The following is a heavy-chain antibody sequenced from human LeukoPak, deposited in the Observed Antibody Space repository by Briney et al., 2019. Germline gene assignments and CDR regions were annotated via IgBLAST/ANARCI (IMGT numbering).Heavy chain of an antibody. J-gene: IGHJ4*02. D-gene: IGHD5-18*01. Sequence: TGGSLRLSCAASGFTFSSYSMNWVRQAPGKGLEWVSSISSSSSYIYYADSVKGRFTISRDNAKNSLYLQMSSLRAEDTAVYYCARAGGPYSYGHFDYWGQGTLVTVSS. V-gene: IGHV3-21*01. CDR1: GFTFSSYS. CDR2: ISSSSSYI. CDR3: ARAGGPYSYGHFDY.